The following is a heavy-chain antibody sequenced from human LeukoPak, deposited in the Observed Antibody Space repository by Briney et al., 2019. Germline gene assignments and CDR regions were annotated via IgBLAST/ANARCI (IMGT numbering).Heavy chain of an antibody. Sequence: GGSLRLSCAASGFTFSSYSMNWVRQAPGKGLEWVSSISSSSSYIYYADSVKGRFSISRDNAKNSLYLQMNSLRAEDTAVYYCARDPYSGTYGDTYYYYMDVWGKGTTVTISS. V-gene: IGHV3-21*01. D-gene: IGHD1-26*01. CDR2: ISSSSSYI. CDR3: ARDPYSGTYGDTYYYYMDV. CDR1: GFTFSSYS. J-gene: IGHJ6*03.